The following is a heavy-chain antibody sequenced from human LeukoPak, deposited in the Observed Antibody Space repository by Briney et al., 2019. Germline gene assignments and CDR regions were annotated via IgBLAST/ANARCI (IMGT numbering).Heavy chain of an antibody. CDR2: ISGSGGST. V-gene: IGHV3-23*01. Sequence: PGGSLRLSCAASGFTFSGYAMSWVRQAPGKGLEWVSAISGSGGSTYYADSVKGRFTISRDNSKNTLYLQMNSLRAEDTAVYYCAKDNVLRYFDWLSNWGQGTLVTVSS. D-gene: IGHD3-9*01. CDR3: AKDNVLRYFDWLSN. CDR1: GFTFSGYA. J-gene: IGHJ4*02.